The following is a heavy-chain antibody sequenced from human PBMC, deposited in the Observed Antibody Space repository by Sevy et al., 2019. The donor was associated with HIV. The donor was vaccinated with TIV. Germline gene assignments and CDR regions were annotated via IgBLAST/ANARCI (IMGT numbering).Heavy chain of an antibody. CDR2: ISYDGSNK. CDR1: GFTFSSYA. J-gene: IGHJ6*02. Sequence: GGSLRLSCAASGFTFSSYAMHWVRQAPGKGLEWVAVISYDGSNKYYADSVKGRFTISRDNSKNTLYLQMNSLRAEDTAVYYCARDRDVYLTYYYYYGMDVWGQGTTVTVSS. V-gene: IGHV3-30-3*01. D-gene: IGHD3-9*01. CDR3: ARDRDVYLTYYYYYGMDV.